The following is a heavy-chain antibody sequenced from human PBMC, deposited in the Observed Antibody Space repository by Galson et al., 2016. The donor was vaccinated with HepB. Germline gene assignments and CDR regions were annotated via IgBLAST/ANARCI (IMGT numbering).Heavy chain of an antibody. Sequence: SLRLSCAASGFTFSSYSMNWVRQAPGRGLEWISYITSSSSSIYYADSVKGRYTVSRDNAQNSLYLHMNSLRDEGTAVYYCARVVYGARSYYRHFDLWGRGTLVTVSS. V-gene: IGHV3-48*02. J-gene: IGHJ2*01. CDR2: ITSSSSSI. CDR3: ARVVYGARSYYRHFDL. D-gene: IGHD3-10*01. CDR1: GFTFSSYS.